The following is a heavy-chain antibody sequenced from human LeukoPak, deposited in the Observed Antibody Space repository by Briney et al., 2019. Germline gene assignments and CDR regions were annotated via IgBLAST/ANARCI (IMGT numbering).Heavy chain of an antibody. CDR2: ISSSSSYI. V-gene: IGHV3-21*01. CDR1: GFTFSCYS. D-gene: IGHD3-22*01. CDR3: ARVVTMIVKEEHY. Sequence: KPGGSLRLSCSGSGFTFSCYSMNWVRQAPGKGLEWVSSISSSSSYIYYADSVKGRFTISRDNAKNSLYLQMNSLRAEDTAVYYRARVVTMIVKEEHYWGQETLVTVSS. J-gene: IGHJ4*02.